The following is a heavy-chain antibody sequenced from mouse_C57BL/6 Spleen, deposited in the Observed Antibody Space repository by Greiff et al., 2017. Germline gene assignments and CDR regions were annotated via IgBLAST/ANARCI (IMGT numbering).Heavy chain of an antibody. D-gene: IGHD2-12*01. Sequence: EVMLVESGGGLVKPGGSLKLSCAASGFTFSDYGMHWVRQAPEKGLEWVAYISSGSSTIYYADTVKGRFTISRDNAKNTLFLQMTSLRSEDTAMYYCARPPPYRGYFDYWGQGTTLTVSS. CDR3: ARPPPYRGYFDY. CDR1: GFTFSDYG. J-gene: IGHJ2*01. V-gene: IGHV5-17*01. CDR2: ISSGSSTI.